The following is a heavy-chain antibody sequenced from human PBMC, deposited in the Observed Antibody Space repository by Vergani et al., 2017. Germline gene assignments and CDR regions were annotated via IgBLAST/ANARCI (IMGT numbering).Heavy chain of an antibody. Sequence: QVQLVQSGAEVKKPGSSVKVSCKASGGTFSSYAISWVRQAPGQGLEWMGGIIPIFGTANYAQKFQGRVTITADESTSTAYMELSSLRSEDTAVYYCAKSGMEREYYDFWSGIAYFDYWGQGTLVTVSS. V-gene: IGHV1-69*01. J-gene: IGHJ4*02. CDR2: IIPIFGTA. CDR1: GGTFSSYA. CDR3: AKSGMEREYYDFWSGIAYFDY. D-gene: IGHD3-3*01.